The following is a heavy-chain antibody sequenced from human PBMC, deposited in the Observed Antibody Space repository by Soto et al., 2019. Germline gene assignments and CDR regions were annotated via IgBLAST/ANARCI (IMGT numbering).Heavy chain of an antibody. Sequence: EVQLVESGGGLVQPGGSLRLSCAASGFIVSNNYMSWVRQPPGKGLEWVSIIYSGGSTYYADSVKGRFTISRDASKNTLYLQMNSLRAEDTAVYYCARDLAQRTVTNKPWGQGTLVTVSA. J-gene: IGHJ4*02. D-gene: IGHD4-17*01. CDR3: ARDLAQRTVTNKP. CDR2: IYSGGST. V-gene: IGHV3-66*01. CDR1: GFIVSNNY.